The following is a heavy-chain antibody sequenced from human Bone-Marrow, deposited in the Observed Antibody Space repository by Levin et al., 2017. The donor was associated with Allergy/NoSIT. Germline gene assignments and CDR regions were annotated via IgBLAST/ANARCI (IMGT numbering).Heavy chain of an antibody. CDR3: AKGYPPPAAGFDS. CDR1: GFTFSRSS. V-gene: IGHV3-48*01. D-gene: IGHD6-13*01. CDR2: ISSSSSTI. J-gene: IGHJ4*02. Sequence: GGSLRLSCAASGFTFSRSSMGWVRQAPGKGLEWISHISSSSSTIYYADSVRGRFIISRDNAKNSLYLQMNSLRVEDTAVYYCAKGYPPPAAGFDSWGQGTLVTVSS.